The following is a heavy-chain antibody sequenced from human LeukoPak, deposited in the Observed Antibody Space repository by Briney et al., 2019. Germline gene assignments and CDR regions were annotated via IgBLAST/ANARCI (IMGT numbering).Heavy chain of an antibody. CDR2: IYYSGST. CDR1: GGSISSYY. J-gene: IGHJ4*02. CDR3: ARAFRPGSYYN. D-gene: IGHD3-10*01. V-gene: IGHV4-59*01. Sequence: SETLSLTCTVSGGSISSYYWSWIRQPPGRGLEWIGYIYYSGSTNYNPSLKSRVTISVDTSKNQFSLKLSSVTAADTAVYYCARAFRPGSYYNWGQGTLVTVSS.